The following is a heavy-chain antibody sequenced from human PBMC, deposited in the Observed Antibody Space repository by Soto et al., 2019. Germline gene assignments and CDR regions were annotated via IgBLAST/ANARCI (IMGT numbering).Heavy chain of an antibody. Sequence: GGSLRLSCAASGFTFFNYAMSWVRQAPGKGLEWVSYISSSSSTIYYADSVKGRFTISRDNAKNSLYLQMNSLRDEDTAVYYCARAYSSSSLYYYGMDVWGQGTTVTVSS. CDR2: ISSSSSTI. CDR3: ARAYSSSSLYYYGMDV. D-gene: IGHD6-6*01. V-gene: IGHV3-48*02. J-gene: IGHJ6*02. CDR1: GFTFFNYA.